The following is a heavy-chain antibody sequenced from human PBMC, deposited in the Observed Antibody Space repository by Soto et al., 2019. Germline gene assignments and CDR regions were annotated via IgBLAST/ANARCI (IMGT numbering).Heavy chain of an antibody. CDR2: VYYSGTT. V-gene: IGHV4-61*01. J-gene: IGHJ4*02. D-gene: IGHD4-17*01. Sequence: SETLSLTCSVSGGSVSDKTYYWSWIRQAPGKRLEWIGYVYYSGTTNYNPSLKSRVTISVDLSKNRFSLRLSSVTTADTALYYCARTTAVPNTLRSRYSFDYWGQGTLVTVSS. CDR1: GGSVSDKTYY. CDR3: ARTTAVPNTLRSRYSFDY.